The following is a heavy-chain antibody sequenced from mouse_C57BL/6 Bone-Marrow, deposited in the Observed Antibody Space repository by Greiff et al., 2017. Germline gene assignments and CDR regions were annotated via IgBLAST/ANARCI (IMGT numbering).Heavy chain of an antibody. CDR3: ANWPWFAY. Sequence: EVKLMESGGGLVKPGGSLKLSCAASGFTFRDYGMHWVRQAPEKGLELVAYISSGSSTIYYADTVKGRFTLSRDNAKNTLFLQMTSLRSEDTAMYYCANWPWFAYWGQGTLVTVSA. J-gene: IGHJ3*01. CDR1: GFTFRDYG. D-gene: IGHD4-1*01. V-gene: IGHV5-17*01. CDR2: ISSGSSTI.